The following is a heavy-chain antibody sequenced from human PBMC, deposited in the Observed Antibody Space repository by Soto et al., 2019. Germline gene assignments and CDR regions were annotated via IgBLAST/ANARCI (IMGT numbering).Heavy chain of an antibody. CDR1: GFTFSSYG. Sequence: GGSLRLSCAASGFTFSSYGMHWVRQAPGKGLEWVAVISYDGSNKYYADSVKGRFTISRDNSKNTLYLQMNSLRAEDTAVYYCARSYDFWSGYFNPVDYWGKGTLVTVAS. J-gene: IGHJ4*02. V-gene: IGHV3-30*03. CDR3: ARSYDFWSGYFNPVDY. D-gene: IGHD3-3*01. CDR2: ISYDGSNK.